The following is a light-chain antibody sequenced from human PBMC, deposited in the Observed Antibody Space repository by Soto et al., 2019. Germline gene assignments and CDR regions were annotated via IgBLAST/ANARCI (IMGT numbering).Light chain of an antibody. CDR2: DAS. CDR3: QQRSNWPTIT. J-gene: IGKJ5*01. CDR1: QSVSSY. Sequence: EIVLTQSPATLSLSPGERATLSCRASQSVSSYLAWYQQKPGQAPRLLIYDASNRATGIPARFSGSGSGTDFTLNTRSLEPEDFAGYYCQQRSNWPTITFGQGTRLAIK. V-gene: IGKV3-11*01.